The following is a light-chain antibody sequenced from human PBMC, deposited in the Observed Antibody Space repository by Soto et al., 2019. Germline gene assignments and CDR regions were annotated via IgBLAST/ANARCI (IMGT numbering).Light chain of an antibody. CDR1: QSAGNN. CDR3: QQYGDWPLT. CDR2: ATS. V-gene: IGKV3-15*01. Sequence: EIVVTQSPATLSVSPGERATLSCRASQSAGNNFAWYPQKPGQAPRLLIFATSTMATGGPARFSGSGSWTEFTLTISSLQSEDFAVYYGQQYGDWPLTFGGGAKVEIE. J-gene: IGKJ4*01.